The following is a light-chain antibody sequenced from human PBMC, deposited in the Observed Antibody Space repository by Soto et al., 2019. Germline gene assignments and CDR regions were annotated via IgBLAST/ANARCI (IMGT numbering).Light chain of an antibody. CDR2: DAS. Sequence: DIQMTQSPSTLSASVGDRVTITCRASQSISSWLAWYQQKPGKAPKLLIYDASSLESGVPSRFSGSGSGTEFTLTISSLQPDDFATYYCQLPTTFGQGTKVEIK. CDR1: QSISSW. CDR3: QLPTT. J-gene: IGKJ1*01. V-gene: IGKV1-5*01.